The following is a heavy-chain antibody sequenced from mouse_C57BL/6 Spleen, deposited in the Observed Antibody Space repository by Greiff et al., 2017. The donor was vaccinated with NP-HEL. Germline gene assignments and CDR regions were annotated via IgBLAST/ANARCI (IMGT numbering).Heavy chain of an antibody. V-gene: IGHV5-17*01. J-gene: IGHJ1*03. Sequence: EVMLVESGGGLVKPGGSLKLSCAASGFTFSDYGMHWVRQAPEKGLEWVAYISSGSSTIYYADTVKGRFTISRDNAKNTLFLQMTSLRSEDTAMYDCARGGLKGYWYFDVWGTGTTVTVSS. CDR2: ISSGSSTI. CDR1: GFTFSDYG. CDR3: ARGGLKGYWYFDV.